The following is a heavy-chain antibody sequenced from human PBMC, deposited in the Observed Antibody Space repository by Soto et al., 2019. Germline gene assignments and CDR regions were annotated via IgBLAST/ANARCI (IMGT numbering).Heavy chain of an antibody. Sequence: QVQLVQSGAEVKKPGASVKVSCKVSGYTLTELSMHWVRQAPGKGLEWMGGFDPEDGETIYAQKFQGRVTMTKDTSTDPAYMGLSSLRSEDTAVYYCATSESVGVAVGGNWFDPWGQGTLVTVSS. CDR2: FDPEDGET. CDR3: ATSESVGVAVGGNWFDP. CDR1: GYTLTELS. D-gene: IGHD3-16*01. V-gene: IGHV1-24*01. J-gene: IGHJ5*02.